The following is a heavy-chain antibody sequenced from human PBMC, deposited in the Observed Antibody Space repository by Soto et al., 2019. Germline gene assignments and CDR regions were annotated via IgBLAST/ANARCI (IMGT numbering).Heavy chain of an antibody. D-gene: IGHD3-3*01. CDR3: IFPAPRRPHYFYFVIDV. V-gene: IGHV3-23*01. CDR1: GFTFNSYA. Sequence: PGGSLRLSCAASGFTFNSYAMSWVRKAPGKGLEWVSGISSRGGSTYYADSVMGRFTISRDNSKNTLFLLMNRPRVEDTPVYYCIFPAPRRPHYFYFVIDVCRQATTVTVSS. J-gene: IGHJ6*02. CDR2: ISSRGGST.